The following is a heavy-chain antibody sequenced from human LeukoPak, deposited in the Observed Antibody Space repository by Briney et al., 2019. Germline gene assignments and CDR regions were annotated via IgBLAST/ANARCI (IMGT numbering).Heavy chain of an antibody. D-gene: IGHD2-2*02. V-gene: IGHV4-34*01. J-gene: IGHJ4*02. CDR2: INHSGST. CDR1: GGSFSGYY. Sequence: SETLSLTCAVYGGSFSGYYWSWIRQPPGKGLEWIGEINHSGSTNYNPSLKSRVTISVDTSKNQFSLKPSSVTAADTAVYYCARGRNAATAILGAFDYWGQGTLVTVSS. CDR3: ARGRNAATAILGAFDY.